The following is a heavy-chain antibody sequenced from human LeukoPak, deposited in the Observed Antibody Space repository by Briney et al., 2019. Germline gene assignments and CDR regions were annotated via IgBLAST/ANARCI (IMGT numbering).Heavy chain of an antibody. Sequence: GASVKVSCTASGGTFSSYAISWVRQAPGQGLEWMGGIIPIFGTANYAQKFQGRVTITADESTSTAYMELSSLRSEDTAVYYCARDQPYGDYDWFDPWGQGTLVTVSS. J-gene: IGHJ5*02. V-gene: IGHV1-69*13. CDR1: GGTFSSYA. CDR3: ARDQPYGDYDWFDP. CDR2: IIPIFGTA. D-gene: IGHD4-17*01.